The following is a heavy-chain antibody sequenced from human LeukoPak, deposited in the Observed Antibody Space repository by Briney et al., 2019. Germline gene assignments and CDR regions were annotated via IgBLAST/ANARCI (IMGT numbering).Heavy chain of an antibody. CDR2: INWNGRST. D-gene: IGHD3-3*01. Sequence: AGGSLRLSCAASGFTFDDYGMCWVRQAPGKGLEWACGINWNGRSTGYADSVKGRFTISRDNAKNSLYLQMNSLRAEDTALYYCARGRYDFWSVYLDYWGQGALVTVSS. V-gene: IGHV3-20*04. CDR3: ARGRYDFWSVYLDY. CDR1: GFTFDDYG. J-gene: IGHJ4*02.